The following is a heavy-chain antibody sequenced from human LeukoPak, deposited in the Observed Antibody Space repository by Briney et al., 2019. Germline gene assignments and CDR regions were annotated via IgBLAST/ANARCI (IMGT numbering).Heavy chain of an antibody. J-gene: IGHJ5*02. D-gene: IGHD2-21*02. CDR1: GYSISSGYF. V-gene: IGHV4-38-2*02. CDR3: ARQDPYCGGDCYPGWFDP. CDR2: FYHSGIT. Sequence: SETLSLTCTVSGYSISSGYFWGWIRQPPGKGLEWIGSFYHSGITYYNPSLKSRVTISVEMSKNQFSLKLSSVTAADTAVYYCARQDPYCGGDCYPGWFDPWGQGTLVTVSS.